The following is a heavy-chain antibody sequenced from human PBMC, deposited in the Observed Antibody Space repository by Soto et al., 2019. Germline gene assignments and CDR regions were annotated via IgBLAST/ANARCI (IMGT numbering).Heavy chain of an antibody. CDR1: GFTFSSYW. D-gene: IGHD3-3*01. J-gene: IGHJ6*02. CDR3: ARRAPYDFWSGYNGWDHYGMDV. CDR2: INSDGSST. Sequence: GSLRLSCAASGFTFSSYWMHWVRQAPGKGLVWVSRINSDGSSTSYADSVKGRFTISRDNAKNTLYLQMNSLRAEDTAVYYCARRAPYDFWSGYNGWDHYGMDVWGQGTTVTVSS. V-gene: IGHV3-74*01.